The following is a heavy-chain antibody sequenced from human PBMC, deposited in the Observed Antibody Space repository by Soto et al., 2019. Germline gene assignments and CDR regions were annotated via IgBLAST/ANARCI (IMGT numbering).Heavy chain of an antibody. J-gene: IGHJ4*02. Sequence: QVQLQESGPGLVKPSQTLSLTCTVSGGSISSGTYYWSWIRQHPGKGLEWIGFIYYNGNAFYNPSLESRVAISLDTSKNQFSLKLSSLTAADTAVYFCARGELWWDFWGQGTLVTVSS. CDR3: ARGELWWDF. CDR1: GGSISSGTYY. D-gene: IGHD3-10*01. CDR2: IYYNGNA. V-gene: IGHV4-31*03.